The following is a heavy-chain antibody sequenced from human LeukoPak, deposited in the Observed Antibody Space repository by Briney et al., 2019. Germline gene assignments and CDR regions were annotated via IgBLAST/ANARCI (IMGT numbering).Heavy chain of an antibody. J-gene: IGHJ4*02. Sequence: ASVKVSCKASGYTFTSYDINWVRQATGQGSEWMGWMNPNSGNTGYAQKFQDRVTMTRNTSITTAYMELSSLRSEDTAVYYCARVYGGNLRIDYWGQGTLVTVSS. CDR3: ARVYGGNLRIDY. D-gene: IGHD4-23*01. CDR2: MNPNSGNT. V-gene: IGHV1-8*01. CDR1: GYTFTSYD.